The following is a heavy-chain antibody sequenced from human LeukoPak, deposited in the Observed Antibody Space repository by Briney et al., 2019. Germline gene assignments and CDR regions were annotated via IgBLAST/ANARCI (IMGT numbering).Heavy chain of an antibody. V-gene: IGHV4-34*01. CDR1: GGPFSGYF. Sequence: SETLPLTCAVSGGPFSGYFWSWIRQSSGKGLEWIGEIHNSGTTNYNPSLNSRVTISEDTSKNQFYLNLSSVTAADTAVYYCARRYYYNLGSFPFDFWGQGTLVTVSS. J-gene: IGHJ4*02. CDR3: ARRYYYNLGSFPFDF. D-gene: IGHD3-10*01. CDR2: IHNSGTT.